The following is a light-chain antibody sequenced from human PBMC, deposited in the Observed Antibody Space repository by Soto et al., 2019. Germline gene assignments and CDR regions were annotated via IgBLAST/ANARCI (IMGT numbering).Light chain of an antibody. CDR1: QSVISSY. CDR2: GAS. Sequence: EIVLTQSPGTLSLSPGERATLSCRASQSVISSYLAWYQQKPGQAPRLLIYGASSRTTGIPDRFSGSGSGTDFTLTISRLEPEEFAVYYCQQSGSSPITFGQGTRLEIK. V-gene: IGKV3-20*01. J-gene: IGKJ5*01. CDR3: QQSGSSPIT.